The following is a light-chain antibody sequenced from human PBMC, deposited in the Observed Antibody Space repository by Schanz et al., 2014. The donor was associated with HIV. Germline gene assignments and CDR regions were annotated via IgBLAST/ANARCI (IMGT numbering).Light chain of an antibody. CDR1: QSVGSK. Sequence: EIVMTQSPATLSVSPGERATLSCRASQSVGSKIAWYQQKPGQAPRLLVFGAFTRATGIPARFSGSGSGTEFTLTISNLQSEDFAVYYCQQYAGSPTFGPGTTVDIK. CDR3: QQYAGSPT. CDR2: GAF. V-gene: IGKV3-15*01. J-gene: IGKJ3*01.